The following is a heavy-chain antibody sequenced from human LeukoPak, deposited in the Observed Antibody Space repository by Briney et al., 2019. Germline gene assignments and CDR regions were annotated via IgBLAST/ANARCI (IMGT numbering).Heavy chain of an antibody. CDR1: KFTFSTYA. Sequence: GGSLRLSCSVSKFTFSTYAMNWVRQAPGKGLEWVSMINDDGSYTNYGDSVKGRFTVSRDNSKNTLYLQMDSLRGEDTAVYFCAKGPRSSPPYYFDFWGQGTLVTVSS. V-gene: IGHV3-23*01. J-gene: IGHJ4*02. D-gene: IGHD3-10*01. CDR3: AKGPRSSPPYYFDF. CDR2: INDDGSYT.